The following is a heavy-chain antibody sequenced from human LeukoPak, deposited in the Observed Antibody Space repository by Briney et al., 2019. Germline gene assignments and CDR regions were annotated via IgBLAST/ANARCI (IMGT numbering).Heavy chain of an antibody. Sequence: PGGSLRLSCVASGMTFSSYGMSWVRQAPGKWLEWVSAISGSGGGTYYADSVKGRFTISRDNSKNTLYVQMSSLRAEDTAVYYCAKDGDYGDHIWDYWGQGTLVIVSS. CDR1: GMTFSSYG. D-gene: IGHD4-17*01. J-gene: IGHJ4*02. CDR3: AKDGDYGDHIWDY. V-gene: IGHV3-23*01. CDR2: ISGSGGGT.